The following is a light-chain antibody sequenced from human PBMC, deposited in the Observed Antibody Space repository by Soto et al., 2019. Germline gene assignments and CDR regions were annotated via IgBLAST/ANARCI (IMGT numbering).Light chain of an antibody. CDR2: EVS. Sequence: QSALIQPASVSGSPGQSITISCTGTSSDVGGSNYVSWYQHHPHRAPKLLIYEVSYRPSGVSNRFSGSKSGNMASLTISGLQAEYEADYYCSSYTSSNTLEVFGSGTKVTVL. CDR1: SSDVGGSNY. V-gene: IGLV2-14*01. CDR3: SSYTSSNTLEV. J-gene: IGLJ1*01.